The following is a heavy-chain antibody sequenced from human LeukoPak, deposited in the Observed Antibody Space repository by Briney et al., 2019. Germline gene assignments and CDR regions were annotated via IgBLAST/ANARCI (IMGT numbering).Heavy chain of an antibody. CDR2: IYHGGST. J-gene: IGHJ4*02. CDR1: GYSISSGYY. CDR3: ARKTRGYYYDSSGPLYFDY. D-gene: IGHD3-22*01. V-gene: IGHV4-38-2*02. Sequence: SETLSLTCTVSGYSISSGYYWGWIRQSPGKGLEWIGSIYHGGSTYYNPSLRSRVTISVDTSKNQFSLKLSSVTAADAAVYYCARKTRGYYYDSSGPLYFDYWGQGTLVTVSS.